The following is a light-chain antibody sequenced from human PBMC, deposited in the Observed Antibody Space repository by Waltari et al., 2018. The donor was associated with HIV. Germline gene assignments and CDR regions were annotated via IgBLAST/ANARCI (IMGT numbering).Light chain of an antibody. J-gene: IGLJ2*01. Sequence: QSVLTQPPSVSVAPGQRVTIPCTGSSSTIGAGSDVHWYQQVPGTAPKLLIFGNSNRPSGVPYRFSGSKSATSASLAITGLQAEDEADYYCQSYDSSLTVVIFGGGTKLTVL. V-gene: IGLV1-40*01. CDR1: SSTIGAGSD. CDR2: GNS. CDR3: QSYDSSLTVVI.